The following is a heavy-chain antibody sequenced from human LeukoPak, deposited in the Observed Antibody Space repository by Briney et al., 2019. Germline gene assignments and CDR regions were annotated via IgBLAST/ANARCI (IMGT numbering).Heavy chain of an antibody. V-gene: IGHV3-23*01. CDR2: ISGSGGST. D-gene: IGHD3-22*01. CDR1: GFSFSSYA. Sequence: QPGGSLRLSCAASGFSFSSYAMSWVRQAPGKGLEWVSAISGSGGSTYYADSVKGRFTISRDNSKNTLYLQMNSLRAEDTAVYYCAKDNSEDYYDSSGYFSIYYFDYWGQGTLVTVSS. J-gene: IGHJ4*02. CDR3: AKDNSEDYYDSSGYFSIYYFDY.